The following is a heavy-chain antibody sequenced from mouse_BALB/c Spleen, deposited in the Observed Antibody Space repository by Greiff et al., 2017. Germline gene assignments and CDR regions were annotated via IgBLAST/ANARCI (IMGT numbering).Heavy chain of an antibody. J-gene: IGHJ2*01. Sequence: LVESGPELVKPGASVKISCKASGYTFTDYYINWVKQKPGQGLEWIGWIYPGSGNTKYNEKFKGKATLTVDTSSSTAYMQLSSLTSEDTAVYFCARGTTVYYFDYWGQGTTLTVSS. V-gene: IGHV1-84*02. CDR2: IYPGSGNT. CDR1: GYTFTDYY. CDR3: ARGTTVYYFDY. D-gene: IGHD1-1*01.